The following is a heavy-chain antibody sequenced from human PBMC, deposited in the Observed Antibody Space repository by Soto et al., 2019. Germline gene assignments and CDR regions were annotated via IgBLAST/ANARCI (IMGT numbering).Heavy chain of an antibody. CDR3: ARGGSGSQKVGY. V-gene: IGHV3-66*01. Sequence: EVQVVASGGGLVQPGGSLRLSCAASGFTVSNNYMTWVRQAPGKGLEWVSLIYSRGGTDYADSVKGRFTISRDNSKNSVYLQMNSLRFGETAVYFCARGGSGSQKVGYWGQGARVTVSS. J-gene: IGHJ4*02. CDR1: GFTVSNNY. CDR2: IYSRGGT. D-gene: IGHD1-26*01.